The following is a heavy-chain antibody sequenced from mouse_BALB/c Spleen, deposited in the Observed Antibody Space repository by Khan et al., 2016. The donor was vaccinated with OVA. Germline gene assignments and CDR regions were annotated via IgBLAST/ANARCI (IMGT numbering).Heavy chain of an antibody. CDR1: GFDFSRYW. V-gene: IGHV4-1*02. J-gene: IGHJ3*01. CDR2: INPDSRTI. CDR3: ARCSYYGLEFY. D-gene: IGHD1-1*01. Sequence: EVELVESGGGLVQPGGSLKLSCAASGFDFSRYWMSWVRQAPGKGLEWIGEINPDSRTINYTPSLKDKFIISIDNAKNTLYLQMSKVSSEDTAVYYCARCSYYGLEFYWGHGTLVTVSA.